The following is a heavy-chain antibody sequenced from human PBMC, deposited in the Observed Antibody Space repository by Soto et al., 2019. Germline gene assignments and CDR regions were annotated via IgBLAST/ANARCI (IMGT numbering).Heavy chain of an antibody. CDR3: ARETPTYYYDSSGYYYDY. Sequence: GASVKVSCKASGGTFSSYAISWVRQAPGQGLEWMGGIIPIFGTANYAQKFQGRVTITADKSTSTAYMELSSLRSEDTAVYYCARETPTYYYDSSGYYYDYWGQGTLVTVPQ. CDR1: GGTFSSYA. D-gene: IGHD3-22*01. CDR2: IIPIFGTA. J-gene: IGHJ4*02. V-gene: IGHV1-69*06.